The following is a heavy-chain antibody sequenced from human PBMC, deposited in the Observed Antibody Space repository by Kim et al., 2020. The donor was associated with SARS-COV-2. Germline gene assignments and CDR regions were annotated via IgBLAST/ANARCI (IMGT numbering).Heavy chain of an antibody. D-gene: IGHD5-18*01. J-gene: IGHJ5*02. Sequence: GGSLRLSCAASELTFGATAIHWVRQASGRGLEWLGHIRSKSYNYATVYAASVRGRFTVSRDDSKNTAHLLMNNLKTEDTAVYYCIRHIEYTGPSPWGQGSLVTVSS. CDR1: ELTFGATA. CDR3: IRHIEYTGPSP. V-gene: IGHV3-73*01. CDR2: IRSKSYNYAT.